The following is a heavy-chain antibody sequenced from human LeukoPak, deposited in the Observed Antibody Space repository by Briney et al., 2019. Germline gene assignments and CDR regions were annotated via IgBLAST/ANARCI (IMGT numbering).Heavy chain of an antibody. CDR3: ARRTYYYDSSGYHTRGYYFDY. Sequence: SETLSLTCTVSGGSISSYYWSWIRQPPGKGLEWIGYIYYSGSTNYNPSFKSRVTISVDTSKNQFSLKLSSVTAADTAVYYCARRTYYYDSSGYHTRGYYFDYWGKGTLVTVSS. V-gene: IGHV4-59*08. D-gene: IGHD3-22*01. CDR2: IYYSGST. CDR1: GGSISSYY. J-gene: IGHJ4*02.